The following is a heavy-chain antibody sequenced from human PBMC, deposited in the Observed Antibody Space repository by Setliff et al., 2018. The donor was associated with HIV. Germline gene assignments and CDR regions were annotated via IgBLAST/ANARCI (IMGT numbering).Heavy chain of an antibody. CDR3: ATHYGSGSYYNY. CDR2: IYYGGNT. D-gene: IGHD3-10*01. Sequence: SETLSLTCAVYGGSFSGYYWDWIRQPPGKGLEWIGSIYYGGNTYSNPSLRSRLSISLDTSKNQFSLELYSVTAADTAVYYCATHYGSGSYYNYWGQGMLVTVSS. V-gene: IGHV4-34*01. CDR1: GGSFSGYY. J-gene: IGHJ4*02.